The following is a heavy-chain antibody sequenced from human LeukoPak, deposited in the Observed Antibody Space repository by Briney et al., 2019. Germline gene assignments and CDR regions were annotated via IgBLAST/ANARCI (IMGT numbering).Heavy chain of an antibody. D-gene: IGHD3-9*01. CDR2: INHSGST. CDR1: GGSFSGYY. J-gene: IGHJ3*02. V-gene: IGHV4-34*01. CDR3: ARDVLRYFEKGAFDI. Sequence: PSETLSLTCAVYGGSFSGYYWSWIRQPPGKGLEWIGEINHSGSTNYNPSLKSRVTISVDTSKNQFSLKLSSVTAADTAVYYCARDVLRYFEKGAFDIWGQGTLFTVSS.